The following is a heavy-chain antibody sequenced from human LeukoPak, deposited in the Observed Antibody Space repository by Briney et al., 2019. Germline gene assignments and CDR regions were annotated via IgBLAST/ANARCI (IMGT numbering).Heavy chain of an antibody. Sequence: SVKVSCKASGGTFGTYGLSWVRQAPGRGLEWMGGTIPLFGTANYAPDFQGRVTMTADKVLNVAYLELTSLRSEDTAVYYCARGEDSSSRWGKDVFDIWGLGTMVIVSS. CDR1: GGTFGTYG. D-gene: IGHD6-13*01. CDR3: ARGEDSSSRWGKDVFDI. CDR2: TIPLFGTA. V-gene: IGHV1-69*06. J-gene: IGHJ3*02.